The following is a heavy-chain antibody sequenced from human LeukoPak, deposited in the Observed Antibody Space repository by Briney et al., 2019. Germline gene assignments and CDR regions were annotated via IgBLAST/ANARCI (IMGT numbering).Heavy chain of an antibody. CDR1: GYTFTSYD. CDR3: ARLRATMIVVGLDY. Sequence: ASVKVSCKASGYTFTSYDINWVRQATGQGLEWMGWMNPNSGNTGYAQKFQGRVTMTRNTSISTAYMELSSLRSEDTAVYYCARLRATMIVVGLDYWGQGTLVTVSS. D-gene: IGHD3-22*01. CDR2: MNPNSGNT. J-gene: IGHJ4*02. V-gene: IGHV1-8*01.